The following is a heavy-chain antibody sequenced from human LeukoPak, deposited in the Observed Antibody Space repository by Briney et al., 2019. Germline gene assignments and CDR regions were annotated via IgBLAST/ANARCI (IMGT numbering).Heavy chain of an antibody. D-gene: IGHD5-18*01. CDR2: IYTSGST. J-gene: IGHJ4*02. Sequence: SETLSLTCTVSGGSISSYYWSWIRQPAGKGLEWIGRIYTSGSTNYNPSLKSRVTMSVDTSKNQFSLKLSSVTAADTAVYYCARMGSSGDTAMVMRFDYWGQGTLVTVSS. CDR3: ARMGSSGDTAMVMRFDY. CDR1: GGSISSYY. V-gene: IGHV4-4*07.